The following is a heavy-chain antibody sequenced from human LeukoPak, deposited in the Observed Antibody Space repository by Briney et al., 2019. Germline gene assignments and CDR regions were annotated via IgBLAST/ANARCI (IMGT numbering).Heavy chain of an antibody. CDR1: GGTFSSYA. D-gene: IGHD1-26*01. Sequence: SVKVSCKASGGTFSSYAISWVRQAPGQGLEWMGGIISIFGTANYAQKFQGRVTITADESTSTAYMELSSLRSEDTAVYYCARDREGGSYLWNYYYGMDVWGQGTTVTVSS. V-gene: IGHV1-69*13. J-gene: IGHJ6*02. CDR2: IISIFGTA. CDR3: ARDREGGSYLWNYYYGMDV.